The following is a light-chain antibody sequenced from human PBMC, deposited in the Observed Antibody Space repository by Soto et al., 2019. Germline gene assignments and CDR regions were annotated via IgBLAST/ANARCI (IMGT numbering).Light chain of an antibody. CDR3: QQYNTYWT. V-gene: IGKV1-5*01. J-gene: IGKJ1*01. Sequence: DIQMTQFPSALSASVGERVTITCRASQNVNNWLAWYQHKPGKAPQLLIYDASVLETGVPSRFSGSGSGTEFTLAISGLQSDDFATYYCQQYNTYWTFGPGTKVEVK. CDR2: DAS. CDR1: QNVNNW.